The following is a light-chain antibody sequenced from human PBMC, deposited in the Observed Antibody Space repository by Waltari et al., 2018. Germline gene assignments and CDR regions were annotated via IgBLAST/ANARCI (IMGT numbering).Light chain of an antibody. CDR3: SSYTSSSTLV. V-gene: IGLV2-14*01. J-gene: IGLJ2*01. Sequence: QSALTQPASVSGSPGPSITISCTGTSNYVGGYNYASWYQQHPGKAPKLRIYEVSNRPSGVSNRFSGSKSGNTASLTISGLQAEDEADYYCSSYTSSSTLVFGGGTKLTVL. CDR1: SNYVGGYNY. CDR2: EVS.